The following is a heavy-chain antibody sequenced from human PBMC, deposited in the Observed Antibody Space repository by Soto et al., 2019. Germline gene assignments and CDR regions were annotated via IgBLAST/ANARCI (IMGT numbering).Heavy chain of an antibody. CDR1: GYTFTGYY. D-gene: IGHD1-26*01. J-gene: IGHJ6*02. V-gene: IGHV1-2*02. CDR3: AKGGAIVAAGTGVYPSDAMDV. Sequence: GASVKVSCKASGYTFTGYYVHWVRQAPGQGLEWMGWINPNSGDTYLAQRFQGRVTMNRDTSIGTAYMELSGLTSDDTAEYYCAKGGAIVAAGTGVYPSDAMDVWGQGTLVTVSS. CDR2: INPNSGDT.